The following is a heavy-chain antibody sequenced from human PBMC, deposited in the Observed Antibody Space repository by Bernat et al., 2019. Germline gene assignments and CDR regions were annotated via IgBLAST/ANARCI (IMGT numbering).Heavy chain of an antibody. CDR1: GYTITSYD. Sequence: QVQLVQSGAEVKKPGASVKSSCKASGYTITSYDINWVRQATGQGLEWMGWMNPNSGNTGYAQKFQGRVTMTRNTSISTAYMELSSLGSEDTAVYYCARAARVAARYWFVHWGQGPLVTVSA. CDR2: MNPNSGNT. D-gene: IGHD6-6*01. J-gene: IGHJ5*02. V-gene: IGHV1-8*01. CDR3: ARAARVAARYWFVH.